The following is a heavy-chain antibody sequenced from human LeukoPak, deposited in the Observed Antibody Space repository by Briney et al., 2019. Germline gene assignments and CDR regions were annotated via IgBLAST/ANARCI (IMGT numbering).Heavy chain of an antibody. Sequence: GGSLRLSCAASGFTFSDYYMSWIRQAPGKGLEWVSYISSRGSTIYYADSVKGRFTISRDNAKNSLYLQMNSLRAEDTAVYYCARHDTAMAADYGMDVWGQGTTVTVSS. V-gene: IGHV3-11*01. D-gene: IGHD5-18*01. CDR1: GFTFSDYY. J-gene: IGHJ6*02. CDR3: ARHDTAMAADYGMDV. CDR2: ISSRGSTI.